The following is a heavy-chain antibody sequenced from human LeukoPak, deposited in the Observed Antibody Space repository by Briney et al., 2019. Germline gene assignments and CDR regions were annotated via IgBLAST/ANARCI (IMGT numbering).Heavy chain of an antibody. J-gene: IGHJ6*03. V-gene: IGHV1-2*02. Sequence: GASVKVSCKASGYTFTGYYIHWVRQAPGQGLEWMGWINPNSGGTHFAQKFQGRVTVTRDTSISTAYMELSRLRSDDTAVYYCAKDRYGDYEAPFHYYMDAWGRGTTVTVSS. D-gene: IGHD5-12*01. CDR2: INPNSGGT. CDR1: GYTFTGYY. CDR3: AKDRYGDYEAPFHYYMDA.